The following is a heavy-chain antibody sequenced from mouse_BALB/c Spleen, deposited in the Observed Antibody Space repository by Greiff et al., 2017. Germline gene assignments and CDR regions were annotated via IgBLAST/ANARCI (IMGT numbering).Heavy chain of an antibody. J-gene: IGHJ3*01. CDR3: ARNYRYDAFAY. D-gene: IGHD2-14*01. CDR1: GFNIKDYY. CDR2: IDPENGNT. Sequence: VQLQQSGAELVKPGASVKLSCTASGFNIKDYYMPWVKQTPEKGLEWIGWIDPENGNTIYDPKFQGKASITADTSSNTAYLQLSSLTSEDTAVYYCARNYRYDAFAYWGQGTLVTVSA. V-gene: IGHV14-1*02.